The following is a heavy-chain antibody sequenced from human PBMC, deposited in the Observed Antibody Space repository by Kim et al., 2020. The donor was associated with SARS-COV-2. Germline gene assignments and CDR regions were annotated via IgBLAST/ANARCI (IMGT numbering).Heavy chain of an antibody. CDR2: IYYSGST. V-gene: IGHV4-39*01. Sequence: SETLSLTCTVSGGSISSSSYYWGWIRQPPGKGLEWIGSIYYSGSTYYNPSLKSRVTISVDTSKNQFSLKLSSVTAADTAVYYCARAPYAILTGHYYLTPAYAFDIWGQGTMVTVSS. J-gene: IGHJ3*02. CDR1: GGSISSSSYY. CDR3: ARAPYAILTGHYYLTPAYAFDI. D-gene: IGHD3-9*01.